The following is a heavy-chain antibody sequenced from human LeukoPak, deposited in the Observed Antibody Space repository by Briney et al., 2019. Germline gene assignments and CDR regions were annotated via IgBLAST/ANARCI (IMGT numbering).Heavy chain of an antibody. D-gene: IGHD3-9*01. V-gene: IGHV5-51*01. J-gene: IGHJ4*02. CDR3: ARLDILTGYYNGYNDY. CDR1: GYSFTSYW. CDR2: TYPGDSDT. Sequence: GESLKISCKGSGYSFTSYWIGWVRQMPGKGLEWMGITYPGDSDTRYSPSFQGQVTISADKSISTAYLQWSSLKASDTAMYYCARLDILTGYYNGYNDYWGQGTLVTVSS.